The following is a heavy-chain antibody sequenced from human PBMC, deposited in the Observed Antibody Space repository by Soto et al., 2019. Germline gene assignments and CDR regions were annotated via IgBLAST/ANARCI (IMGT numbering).Heavy chain of an antibody. CDR3: ARDFRYSSGWYPPFDY. CDR1: GYTFTSYA. D-gene: IGHD6-19*01. J-gene: IGHJ4*02. Sequence: ASVKVSCKXSGYTFTSYAMHWVRQAPGQRLEWMGWINAGNGNTKYSQKFQGRVTITRDTSASTAYMELSSLRSEGTAVYYCARDFRYSSGWYPPFDYWGQGTLVTVSS. V-gene: IGHV1-3*01. CDR2: INAGNGNT.